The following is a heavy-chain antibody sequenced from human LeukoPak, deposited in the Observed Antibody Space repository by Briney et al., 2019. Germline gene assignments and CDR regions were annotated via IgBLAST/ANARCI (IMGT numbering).Heavy chain of an antibody. D-gene: IGHD5-12*01. CDR1: GFTFSSYS. CDR3: ARVRDIVATMTIDY. Sequence: GGSLRLSCAASGFTFSSYSMNWVRQAPGKGLEWVSSISSSSSYIYYADSVKGRFTISRDNAKNSLHLQMNSLRAEDTAVYYCARVRDIVATMTIDYWGQGTLVTVSS. CDR2: ISSSSSYI. J-gene: IGHJ4*02. V-gene: IGHV3-21*01.